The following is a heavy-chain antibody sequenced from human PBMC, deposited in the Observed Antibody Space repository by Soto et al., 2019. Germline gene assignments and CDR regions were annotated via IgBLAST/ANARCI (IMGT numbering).Heavy chain of an antibody. Sequence: PGESLKISCKGSGYSFTSYWIGWVRQMPGKGLEWMGIIYPGDSDTRYSPSFQGQVTISADKSISTAYLQWSSLKASDTAMYYCARHGHSSSWYRPAYYYYGMDVWGQGTTVTVSS. CDR3: ARHGHSSSWYRPAYYYYGMDV. D-gene: IGHD6-13*01. CDR1: GYSFTSYW. J-gene: IGHJ6*02. CDR2: IYPGDSDT. V-gene: IGHV5-51*01.